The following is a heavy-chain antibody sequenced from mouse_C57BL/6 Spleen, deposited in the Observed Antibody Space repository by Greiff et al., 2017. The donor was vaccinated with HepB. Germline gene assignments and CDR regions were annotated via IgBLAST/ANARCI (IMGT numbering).Heavy chain of an antibody. CDR1: GYTFTDYN. J-gene: IGHJ4*01. CDR2: INPNNGGT. D-gene: IGHD2-1*01. Sequence: EVQVVESGPELVKPGASVKMSCKASGYTFTDYNMHWVKQSHGKSLEWIGYINPNNGGTSYNQKFKGKATLTVNKSYSTAYMELRSLTSEESAVYYCARNYFYAMDYWGQGTSVTVSS. CDR3: ARNYFYAMDY. V-gene: IGHV1-22*01.